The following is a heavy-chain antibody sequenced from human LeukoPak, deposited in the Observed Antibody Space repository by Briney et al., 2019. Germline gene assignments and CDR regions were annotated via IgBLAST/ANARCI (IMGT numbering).Heavy chain of an antibody. V-gene: IGHV1-18*01. Sequence: ASVKVSCKAAGYTFTSYGISWVRQAPGQGLEWMGWISAYNGNTNYAQKLQGRVTMTTDTSTSTAYMELRSLRSDDTAVYYCARGTRWDGYGDSGFDYWGQGTLVTVSS. D-gene: IGHD4-17*01. CDR3: ARGTRWDGYGDSGFDY. CDR2: ISAYNGNT. J-gene: IGHJ4*02. CDR1: GYTFTSYG.